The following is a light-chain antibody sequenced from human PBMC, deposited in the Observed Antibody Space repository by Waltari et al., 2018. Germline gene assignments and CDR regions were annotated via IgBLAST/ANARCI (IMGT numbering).Light chain of an antibody. CDR2: GAS. J-gene: IGKJ1*01. Sequence: EIVMTQSPATLSVSPGERAALSCRVSQSVGSNLAWYQQKPGQAPRPLIFGASTRATGIPARFSGSGSGTEFTLTISSLQSEDFAVYYCQQYDTWPPWTFGQGTKVE. V-gene: IGKV3-15*01. CDR1: QSVGSN. CDR3: QQYDTWPPWT.